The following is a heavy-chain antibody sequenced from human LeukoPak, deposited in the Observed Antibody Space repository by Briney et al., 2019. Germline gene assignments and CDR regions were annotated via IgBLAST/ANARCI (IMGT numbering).Heavy chain of an antibody. D-gene: IGHD3-22*01. Sequence: GGSLRLSCAASGFSLSSYAMSWVRQAPGKGLEWVSAISSTDAGTYHADSVRGRFTISRDSSKNTLYLQMTSLRAEDTAVYYCARHQPDDYSGYHWGQGTLVTVSS. J-gene: IGHJ5*02. CDR3: ARHQPDDYSGYH. V-gene: IGHV3-23*01. CDR2: ISSTDAGT. CDR1: GFSLSSYA.